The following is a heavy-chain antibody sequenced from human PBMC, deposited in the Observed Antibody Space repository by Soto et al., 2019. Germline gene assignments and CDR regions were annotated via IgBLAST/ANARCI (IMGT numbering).Heavy chain of an antibody. J-gene: IGHJ3*02. V-gene: IGHV2-26*01. CDR3: ARIKGYSDSRSLAFDI. Sequence: QVTLKESGPVLVKPTETLTLTCTVSGFSLSNARMGVSWIRQSPGKALEWLAHIFSSDDKSYSTFLKSRLTISKDPAKSQVVLTLTNMDPMDTATYYCARIKGYSDSRSLAFDIWGQGIMVTVSS. CDR1: GFSLSNARMG. CDR2: IFSSDDK. D-gene: IGHD4-17*01.